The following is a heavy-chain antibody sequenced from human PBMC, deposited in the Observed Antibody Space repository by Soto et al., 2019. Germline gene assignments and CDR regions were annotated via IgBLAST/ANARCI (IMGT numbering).Heavy chain of an antibody. D-gene: IGHD3-10*01. CDR2: VTNNGGST. CDR1: GFTFSSYA. J-gene: IGHJ4*02. Sequence: EVQLLESGGGLVQPGGSLRLSCAASGFTFSSYAMSWVRQAPGKGLEWVSTVTNNGGSTYYADSVKGRFAISRDNSKNTLYLQMNSLRAEDTAVFYCAKNSDQLLSRFDFWGQGTLVTVSS. CDR3: AKNSDQLLSRFDF. V-gene: IGHV3-23*01.